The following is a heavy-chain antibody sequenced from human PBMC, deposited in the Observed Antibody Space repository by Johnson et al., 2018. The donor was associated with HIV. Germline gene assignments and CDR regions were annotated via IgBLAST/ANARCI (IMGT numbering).Heavy chain of an antibody. Sequence: VQLVESGGSVVRPGESLRLSCAASGFTFSSYDMHWVRQATGKGLEWVSAISSNGGSTYYANSVKGRFTISRDTSKNTLYLQMGSLRAEDTAVYYCARDRVPAAIGLAYRGAFDIWGQGTMVTVSS. D-gene: IGHD2-2*02. J-gene: IGHJ3*02. V-gene: IGHV3-64*01. CDR3: ARDRVPAAIGLAYRGAFDI. CDR2: ISSNGGST. CDR1: GFTFSSYD.